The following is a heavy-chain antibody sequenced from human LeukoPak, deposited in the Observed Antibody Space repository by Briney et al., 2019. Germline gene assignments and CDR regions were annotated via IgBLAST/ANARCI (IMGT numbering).Heavy chain of an antibody. CDR3: ASDFAVDYYYGMDV. CDR2: IKEDGSEI. Sequence: PGGSLRLSCAASGFTFSSYWMNWVRQAPGKGLEWVANIKEDGSEINYIDSVKGRFTISRDNAKNLLYLQMNSLRAEDTAVYYCASDFAVDYYYGMDVWGQGTTVTVSS. D-gene: IGHD6-19*01. J-gene: IGHJ6*02. CDR1: GFTFSSYW. V-gene: IGHV3-7*01.